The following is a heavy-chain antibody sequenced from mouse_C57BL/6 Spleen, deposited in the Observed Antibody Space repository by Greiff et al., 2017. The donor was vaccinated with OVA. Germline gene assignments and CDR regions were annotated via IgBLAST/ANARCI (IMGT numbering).Heavy chain of an antibody. V-gene: IGHV1-81*01. Sequence: QVQLQQSGAELARPGASVKLSCKASGYTFTSYGISWVKQRTGQGLEWIGEIYPRSGNTYYNEKFKGKATLTADKSSSTAYMELRGLTSEDSAVYFCASSSDTWFAYWGQGTIVTVSA. CDR1: GYTFTSYG. CDR2: IYPRSGNT. CDR3: ASSSDTWFAY. J-gene: IGHJ3*01.